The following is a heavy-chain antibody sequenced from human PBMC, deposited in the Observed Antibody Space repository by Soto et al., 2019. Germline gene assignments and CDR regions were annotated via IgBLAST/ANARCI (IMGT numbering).Heavy chain of an antibody. CDR1: GGSISSYY. CDR3: ARDLCSSTSCPYYYYYYGMDV. CDR2: IYTSGST. Sequence: SETLSLTCTVSGGSISSYYWSWIRQPAGKGLEWIGRIYTSGSTNYNPSLKSRVTMSVDTSKNQFSLKLSSVTAADTAVYYCARDLCSSTSCPYYYYYYGMDVWGQGTTVTVSS. V-gene: IGHV4-4*07. D-gene: IGHD2-2*01. J-gene: IGHJ6*02.